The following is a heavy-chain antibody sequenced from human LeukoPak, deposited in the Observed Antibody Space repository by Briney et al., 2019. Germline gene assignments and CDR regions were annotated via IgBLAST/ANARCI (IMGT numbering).Heavy chain of an antibody. J-gene: IGHJ4*02. CDR1: GDSLSNYY. V-gene: IGHV4-59*08. D-gene: IGHD3-10*01. CDR3: ARLRDYGSGTFCNDY. Sequence: SETLSLTCSVSGDSLSNYYWTWMRQPPGKGLEWVGYIYYTGSPNYNTPLKSRVTISVDASNNQFSLKLSSVTAAETAVYYCARLRDYGSGTFCNDYWGQGTLVTVSS. CDR2: IYYTGSP.